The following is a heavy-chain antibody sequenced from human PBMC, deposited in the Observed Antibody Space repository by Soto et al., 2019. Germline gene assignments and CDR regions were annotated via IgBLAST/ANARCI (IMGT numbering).Heavy chain of an antibody. CDR3: TTDPGDYEDF. Sequence: EVQLLESGGGLVQPGGSLRLSCAPSGFTFSNYAMSWVRQAPGKGLEWVSGISGSGGSRFYADSVKGRFTISRDNSKNTLYLQMNSLRAEDTAVYYCTTDPGDYEDFWGQGTLVTVSS. V-gene: IGHV3-23*01. CDR2: ISGSGGSR. CDR1: GFTFSNYA. J-gene: IGHJ4*02. D-gene: IGHD4-17*01.